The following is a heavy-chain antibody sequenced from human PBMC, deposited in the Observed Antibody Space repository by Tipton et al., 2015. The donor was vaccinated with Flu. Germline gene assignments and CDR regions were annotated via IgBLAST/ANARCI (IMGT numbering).Heavy chain of an antibody. D-gene: IGHD5-24*01. CDR1: GYTFTSYG. V-gene: IGHV1-8*03. CDR3: ARGPMATIYSAFDI. Sequence: QLVQSGAEVKKPGASVKVSCKASGYTFTSYGISWVRQAPGQGLEWMGWMNPNSGNTGYAQKFQGRVTITRNTSISTAYMELSSLRSEDTAVYYCARGPMATIYSAFDIWGQGTMVTVSS. CDR2: MNPNSGNT. J-gene: IGHJ3*02.